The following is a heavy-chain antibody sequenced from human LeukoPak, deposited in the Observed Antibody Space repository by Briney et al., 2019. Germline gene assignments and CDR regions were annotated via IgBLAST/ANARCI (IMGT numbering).Heavy chain of an antibody. V-gene: IGHV3-72*01. D-gene: IGHD5-24*01. CDR2: TRNRANSYTT. CDR1: GFTISDHY. J-gene: IGHJ3*02. CDR3: AREVEAAFDM. Sequence: GGSLRLSCAASGFTISDHYMDWVRQAPGKGLEWVGRTRNRANSYTTEYAASVKGRFTISRDDSKNSLYLQMNSLKTEDTAVYYCAREVEAAFDMWGQGTMVTVSS.